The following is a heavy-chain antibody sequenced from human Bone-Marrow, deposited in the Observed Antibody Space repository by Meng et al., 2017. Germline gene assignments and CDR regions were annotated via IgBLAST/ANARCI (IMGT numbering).Heavy chain of an antibody. J-gene: IGHJ6*02. CDR2: IIPIFGTA. Sequence: SVKVSCKPSGYTFTAYYIHWVRQAPGQGLEWMGGIIPIFGTANYAQKFQGRVTITADKSTSTAYMELSSLRSEDTAVYYCARDRHSHGRTQEPCCFYYYYYGMDVWGQGTTVTVSS. CDR3: ARDRHSHGRTQEPCCFYYYYYGMDV. CDR1: GYTFTAYY. V-gene: IGHV1-69*06. D-gene: IGHD5-18*01.